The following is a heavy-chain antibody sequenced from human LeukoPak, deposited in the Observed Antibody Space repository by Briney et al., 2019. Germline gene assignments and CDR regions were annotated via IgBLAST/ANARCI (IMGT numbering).Heavy chain of an antibody. CDR3: ARGVPGGFDI. V-gene: IGHV1-3*01. D-gene: IGHD3-10*01. J-gene: IGHJ3*02. CDR2: INGATGKT. CDR1: GYTFTNYD. Sequence: ASVKVSCKASGYTFTNYDLHWVCQAPGQGLVWMGWINGATGKTKYSQKFQGRVTIARDTSASTAYMYLSSLRSEDTAVYYCARGVPGGFDIWGQGTLVTVSS.